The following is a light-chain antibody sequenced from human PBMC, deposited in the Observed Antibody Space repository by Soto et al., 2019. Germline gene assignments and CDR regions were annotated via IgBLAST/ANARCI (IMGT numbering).Light chain of an antibody. Sequence: DIQMTQSPSSLSASVGDRVTITCQASQDITNYLSWFQQKPGKAPNLLIYDASTLETGVPSRFSGSASGTDFTYTITSLQPEAIATYYCQKYDTAPYTFGQGTNLEIK. CDR1: QDITNY. J-gene: IGKJ2*01. CDR2: DAS. CDR3: QKYDTAPYT. V-gene: IGKV1-33*01.